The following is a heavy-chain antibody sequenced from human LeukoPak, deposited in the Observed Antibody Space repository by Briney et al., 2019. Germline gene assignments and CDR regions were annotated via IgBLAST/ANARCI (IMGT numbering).Heavy chain of an antibody. CDR1: GFTFDDYA. CDR2: ISWNSYTI. Sequence: PGGSLRLSCAASGFTFDDYAMHWVRHPPGKGLEWVVGISWNSYTISYADSVRGRFTISRENTKKSLYLQMNSLRTEDTALYYCAKGHDTSGYYLRDAFDIWGQGTMVTVSS. J-gene: IGHJ3*02. CDR3: AKGHDTSGYYLRDAFDI. D-gene: IGHD3-22*01. V-gene: IGHV3-9*01.